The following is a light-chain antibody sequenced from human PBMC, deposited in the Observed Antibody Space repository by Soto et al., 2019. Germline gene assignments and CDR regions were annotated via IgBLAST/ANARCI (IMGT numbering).Light chain of an antibody. CDR2: TAS. V-gene: IGKV1-27*01. J-gene: IGKJ4*01. Sequence: DIQMTQSPSSLSASVRDRVTITCRASQSISVYLHWYQQKPGKAPKLLIYTASNLQSGVPSRFSGSGSGTDFTLTISSLQPEDVATYYCQKYNSAPLTFGGGTKVDIK. CDR1: QSISVY. CDR3: QKYNSAPLT.